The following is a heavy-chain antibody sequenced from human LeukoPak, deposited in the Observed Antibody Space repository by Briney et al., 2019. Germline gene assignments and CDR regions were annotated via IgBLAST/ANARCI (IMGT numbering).Heavy chain of an antibody. D-gene: IGHD2-15*01. CDR3: AKDRDIVVVVAATGGMDV. J-gene: IGHJ6*02. CDR1: GFTFSSYA. V-gene: IGHV3-23*01. CDR2: ISGSGGST. Sequence: GGSLRLSCAASGFTFSSYAMSWVRQAPGKGLEWVSAISGSGGSTYYADSVKGRFTISRGNSKNMLYLQMNSLRAEDTAVYYCAKDRDIVVVVAATGGMDVWGQGTTVTVSS.